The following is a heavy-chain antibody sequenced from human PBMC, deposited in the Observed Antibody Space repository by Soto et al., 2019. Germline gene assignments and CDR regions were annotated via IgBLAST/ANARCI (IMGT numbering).Heavy chain of an antibody. J-gene: IGHJ4*02. CDR1: GYTLTELS. CDR3: ATAIRLGDYDILTGPFDY. CDR2: FDPEDGET. V-gene: IGHV1-24*01. D-gene: IGHD3-9*01. Sequence: ASVKVSCKVSGYTLTELSMHWVRQAPGKGLEWMGGFDPEDGETIYAQKFQGRVTMTEDTSTDTAYMELSSLRSEDTAVYYCATAIRLGDYDILTGPFDYWGQGTLVTVSS.